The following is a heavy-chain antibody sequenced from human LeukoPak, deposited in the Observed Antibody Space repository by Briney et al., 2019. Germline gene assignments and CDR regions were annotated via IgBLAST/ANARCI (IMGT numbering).Heavy chain of an antibody. CDR3: ARAPDSWSGSHIDY. D-gene: IGHD3-3*01. Sequence: SQTLSLTCTVSGGSISSGGYYWSWIRQHPGKGLEWIGYIYYSGSTYYNPSLKSRVTISVDTSRNQFSLKLSSATAADTAVYYCARAPDSWSGSHIDYWDQGTLVTVSS. CDR1: GGSISSGGYY. CDR2: IYYSGST. J-gene: IGHJ4*02. V-gene: IGHV4-31*03.